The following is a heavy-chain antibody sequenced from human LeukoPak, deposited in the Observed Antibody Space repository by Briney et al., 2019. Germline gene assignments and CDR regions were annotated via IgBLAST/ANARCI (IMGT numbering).Heavy chain of an antibody. CDR1: GGSINSYY. Sequence: SETLSLTCTVSGGSINSYYWSWIRQPPGKGLEWIGEINHSGSTNYNPSLKSRVTISVDTSKNQFSLKLSSVTAADTAVYYCARPAKWFAALFDYWGQGTLVTVSS. J-gene: IGHJ4*02. CDR2: INHSGST. V-gene: IGHV4-34*01. D-gene: IGHD3-10*01. CDR3: ARPAKWFAALFDY.